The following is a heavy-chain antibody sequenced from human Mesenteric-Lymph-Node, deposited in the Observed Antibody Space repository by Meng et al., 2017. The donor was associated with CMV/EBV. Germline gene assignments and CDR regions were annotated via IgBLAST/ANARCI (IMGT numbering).Heavy chain of an antibody. CDR3: ARGDCSSTSCYTGGYYYGMDV. J-gene: IGHJ6*02. D-gene: IGHD2-2*02. V-gene: IGHV3-48*03. Sequence: GRFSISRDNAKNSLYLQMNSLRAEDTAVYYCARGDCSSTSCYTGGYYYGMDVWGQGTTVTVSS.